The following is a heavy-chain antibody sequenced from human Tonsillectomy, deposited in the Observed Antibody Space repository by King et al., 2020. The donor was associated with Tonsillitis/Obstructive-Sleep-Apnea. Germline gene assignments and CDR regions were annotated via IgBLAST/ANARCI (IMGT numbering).Heavy chain of an antibody. Sequence: VQLVESGGGVVQPGRSLRLSCGASGFTFSNYGMHWVRQAPGKGLEWVAVMWNDGSYKNHADSVKGRFTISRDNSKNTLDLQMNSLRAEDTAVYYCARDGNGGNPYPYFDYWGQGALVTVSS. CDR3: ARDGNGGNPYPYFDY. D-gene: IGHD4-23*01. J-gene: IGHJ4*02. V-gene: IGHV3-33*01. CDR1: GFTFSNYG. CDR2: MWNDGSYK.